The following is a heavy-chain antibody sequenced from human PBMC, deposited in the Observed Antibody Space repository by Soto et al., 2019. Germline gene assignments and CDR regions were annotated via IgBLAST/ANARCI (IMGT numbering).Heavy chain of an antibody. D-gene: IGHD2-2*01. CDR3: ANSGCSSTSCYALYYYYGMDV. J-gene: IGHJ6*02. CDR1: GFTFSSYA. CDR2: ISGSGGST. V-gene: IGHV3-23*01. Sequence: PGGSLRLSCAASGFTFSSYAMSWVRQAPGKGLEWVPAISGSGGSTYYADSVKGRFTISRDNSKNTLYLQMNSLRAEDTAVYYCANSGCSSTSCYALYYYYGMDVWGQGTTVTVSS.